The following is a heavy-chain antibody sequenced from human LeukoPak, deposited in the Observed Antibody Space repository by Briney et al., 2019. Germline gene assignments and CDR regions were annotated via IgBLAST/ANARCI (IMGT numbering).Heavy chain of an antibody. V-gene: IGHV3-11*03. Sequence: PGGALRLSCAASGFTFSDEYMSWIRQAPGKGLEWVSYISNSGTYTNYADSVRGRFTISRDNAEHSLYLQMNSLRAEDTAVYYCARSRGAGPGAYFDYWGQGTLVTVSS. CDR2: ISNSGTYT. CDR3: ARSRGAGPGAYFDY. CDR1: GFTFSDEY. D-gene: IGHD6-19*01. J-gene: IGHJ4*02.